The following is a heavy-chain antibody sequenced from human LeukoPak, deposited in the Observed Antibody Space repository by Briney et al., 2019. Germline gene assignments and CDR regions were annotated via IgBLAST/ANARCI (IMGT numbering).Heavy chain of an antibody. V-gene: IGHV3-23*01. J-gene: IGHJ4*02. Sequence: PGGSLRLSCAASGFTFSSYAMSWVRQAPGKGLEWVSVISGSAGSTYYADSVKGRFTISRDNSKNMLYVQMNSLRAEDTAVYFCAKDRYYYGAGSSYFDYWGQGTLVSVSP. D-gene: IGHD3-10*01. CDR3: AKDRYYYGAGSSYFDY. CDR1: GFTFSSYA. CDR2: ISGSAGST.